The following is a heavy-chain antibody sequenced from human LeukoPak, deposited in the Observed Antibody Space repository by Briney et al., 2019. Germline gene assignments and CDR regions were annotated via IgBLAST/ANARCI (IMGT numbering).Heavy chain of an antibody. CDR3: AKSNGYGLIDI. CDR1: GYTFTNYG. J-gene: IGHJ3*02. Sequence: ASVKVSCKASGYTFTNYGISWVRQAPGQGLEWMGWISAYNGNTNYTQKLQGRVTMTTDTSTSTAYMELRSLRSDDTAVYYCAKSNGYGLIDIWGQGTMVTVSS. V-gene: IGHV1-18*01. D-gene: IGHD2-2*03. CDR2: ISAYNGNT.